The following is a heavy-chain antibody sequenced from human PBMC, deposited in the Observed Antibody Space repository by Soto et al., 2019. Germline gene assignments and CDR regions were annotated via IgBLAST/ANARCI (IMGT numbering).Heavy chain of an antibody. J-gene: IGHJ6*02. Sequence: GGSLRLSCAASGFTFSSYSMNWVRQAPGKGLEWVSSISSSSSYIYYADSVKGRFTISRDNAKNSLYLQMNSLRAEDTAVYYCARDTLSSPSGKTSATEHTNYYYGMDVWGQGTTVTVS. CDR3: ARDTLSSPSGKTSATEHTNYYYGMDV. CDR1: GFTFSSYS. V-gene: IGHV3-21*01. CDR2: ISSSSSYI. D-gene: IGHD6-13*01.